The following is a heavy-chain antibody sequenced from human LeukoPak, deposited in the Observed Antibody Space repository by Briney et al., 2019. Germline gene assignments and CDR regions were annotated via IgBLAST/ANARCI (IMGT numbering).Heavy chain of an antibody. D-gene: IGHD1/OR15-1a*01. CDR3: VRRPSRTGASFDS. CDR2: INPTDSDL. J-gene: IGHJ4*02. Sequence: GESLKISCTGSPYMFISYWIAWVRQKPGAGLEWLGIINPTDSDLRYSPSFQGQVTMLVDRSISTAYLQWSSLEVSDTAMYYCVRRPSRTGASFDSWAQGTLVTVSS. CDR1: PYMFISYW. V-gene: IGHV5-51*01.